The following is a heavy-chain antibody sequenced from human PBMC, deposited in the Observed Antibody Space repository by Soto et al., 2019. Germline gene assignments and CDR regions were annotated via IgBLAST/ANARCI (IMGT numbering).Heavy chain of an antibody. CDR2: IIPIFGTA. Sequence: GASVKVSCKASGGTFSSYAISWVRQAPGKGLEWMGGIIPIFGTANYAQKFQGRVTITADESTSTAYMELSSLRSEDTAVYYCARDWSYGGNSYYYYGMDVWGQGTTVTVSS. CDR1: GGTFSSYA. V-gene: IGHV1-69*13. CDR3: ARDWSYGGNSYYYYGMDV. J-gene: IGHJ6*02. D-gene: IGHD1-26*01.